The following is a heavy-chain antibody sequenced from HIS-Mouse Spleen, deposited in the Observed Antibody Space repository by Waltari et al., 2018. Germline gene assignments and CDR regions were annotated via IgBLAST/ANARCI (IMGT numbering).Heavy chain of an antibody. V-gene: IGHV4-38-2*02. Sequence: QVQLQESGPGLVKPSETLSLTCTVSGYSISSGSYWGWIRQPPGKGREWIGSIYHSGSTYYNPSLKSRVTISVDTSKNQFSLKLSSVTAADTAVYYCARVKTWGQGTLVTVSS. CDR3: ARVKT. CDR1: GYSISSGSY. CDR2: IYHSGST. J-gene: IGHJ5*02.